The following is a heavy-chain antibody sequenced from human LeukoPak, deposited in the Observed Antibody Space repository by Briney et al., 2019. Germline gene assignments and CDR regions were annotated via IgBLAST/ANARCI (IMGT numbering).Heavy chain of an antibody. J-gene: IGHJ4*02. CDR1: GGSFSGYY. CDR2: INHSGST. Sequence: SETLSLTCAVSGGSFSGYYWSWIRQPPGKGLEWIGEINHSGSTNYNPSLKSRVTISVDTSKNQFSLKLSSVTAADTAVYYCATSNGWYPLGYWGQGTLVTVSS. D-gene: IGHD6-19*01. V-gene: IGHV4-34*01. CDR3: ATSNGWYPLGY.